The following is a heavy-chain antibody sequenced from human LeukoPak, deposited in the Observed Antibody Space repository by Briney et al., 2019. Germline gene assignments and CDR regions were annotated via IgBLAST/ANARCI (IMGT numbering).Heavy chain of an antibody. D-gene: IGHD7-27*01. CDR2: ISSAGAT. V-gene: IGHV3-66*02. Sequence: GGSPRLSCAASGFTVRTFYMAWVRQAPGKGLECVSVISSAGATNYADSVKGRFTFSRGISKNMLYLQMNSLRPDDTAVYYCAKDAHNWGLDYWGQGALVTVSS. J-gene: IGHJ4*02. CDR3: AKDAHNWGLDY. CDR1: GFTVRTFY.